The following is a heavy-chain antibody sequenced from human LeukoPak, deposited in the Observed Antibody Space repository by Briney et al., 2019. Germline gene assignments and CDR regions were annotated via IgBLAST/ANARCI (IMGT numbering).Heavy chain of an antibody. CDR3: ARVYGYSYGYAPRAFDI. D-gene: IGHD5-18*01. CDR2: ISGSGGNV. J-gene: IGHJ3*02. CDR1: GFTFSNFA. Sequence: GGSLRLSCAASGFTFSNFAMSWVRQAPGKGLEWVSAISGSGGNVYYADSVKGRFTISRDNAKNSLYLQMNSLRAEDTAVYYCARVYGYSYGYAPRAFDIWGQGTMVTVSS. V-gene: IGHV3-23*01.